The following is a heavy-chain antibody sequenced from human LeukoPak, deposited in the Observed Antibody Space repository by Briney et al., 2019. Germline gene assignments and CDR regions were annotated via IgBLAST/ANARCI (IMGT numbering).Heavy chain of an antibody. Sequence: KPSETLSLTCMVSGASISSYSWSWVRQPAGKGLEWIGRIYASGSTNYKPSLHSRVTMSVDTSKNQFYVKLSSVTAEDTAVYFCGAYGSGVYYAFTWGQGTLVTVFS. CDR2: IYASGST. D-gene: IGHD3-10*01. J-gene: IGHJ4*02. CDR3: GAYGSGVYYAFT. CDR1: GASISSYS. V-gene: IGHV4-4*07.